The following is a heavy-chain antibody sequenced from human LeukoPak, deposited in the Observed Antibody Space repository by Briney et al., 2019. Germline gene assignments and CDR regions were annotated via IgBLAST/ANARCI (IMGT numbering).Heavy chain of an antibody. V-gene: IGHV7-4-1*02. CDR3: ARRSEHSSGYQPTFDP. CDR2: INTNTGNP. J-gene: IGHJ5*02. Sequence: GASVKVSCKASGYTFTNYAMNWVRQAPGQGLEWMGWINTNTGNPTYAQGFTGRFVFSLDTSVSTAYLQISSLKAEDTAVYYCARRSEHSSGYQPTFDPWAREPWSPSPQ. CDR1: GYTFTNYA. D-gene: IGHD3-22*01.